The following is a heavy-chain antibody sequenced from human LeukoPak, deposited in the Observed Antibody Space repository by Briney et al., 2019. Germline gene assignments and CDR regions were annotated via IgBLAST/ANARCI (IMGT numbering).Heavy chain of an antibody. CDR1: GFTFSDHY. J-gene: IGHJ4*02. V-gene: IGHV3-11*06. CDR3: AADIVATFDY. Sequence: GGSLRLSCAASGFTFSDHYMSWIRQAPGKGLEWVSSISSSSSYIYYADSVKGRFTISRDNAKNSLYLQMNSLRAEDTAVYYCAADIVATFDYWGQGTLVTVSS. D-gene: IGHD5-12*01. CDR2: ISSSSSYI.